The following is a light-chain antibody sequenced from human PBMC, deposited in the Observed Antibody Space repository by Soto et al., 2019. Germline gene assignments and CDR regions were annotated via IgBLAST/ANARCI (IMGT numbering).Light chain of an antibody. Sequence: EIVLTQSPATLSLSPGERATLSCRASQSVSSYLAWYQQKPGQAPRLLIYDAFNRATDIPARFSGSGSGTDFTLTISSLEPEDFAVYYCQQRSNWPPDKYTFGQGTKLEI. CDR1: QSVSSY. J-gene: IGKJ2*01. CDR2: DAF. CDR3: QQRSNWPPDKYT. V-gene: IGKV3-11*01.